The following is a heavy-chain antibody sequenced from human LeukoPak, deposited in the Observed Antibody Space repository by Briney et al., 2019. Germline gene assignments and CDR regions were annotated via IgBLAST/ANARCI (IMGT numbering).Heavy chain of an antibody. CDR2: IYYSGST. Sequence: TASETLSLTCTVSGGSISSSSYYWGWIRQPPGKGLEWIGSIYYSGSTYYNPSLKSRVTISVDTSKNQFSLKLSSVTAADTAVYYCARSSILGYCSGGSCYSGYWGQGTLVTVSS. D-gene: IGHD2-15*01. CDR1: GGSISSSSYY. V-gene: IGHV4-39*01. J-gene: IGHJ4*02. CDR3: ARSSILGYCSGGSCYSGY.